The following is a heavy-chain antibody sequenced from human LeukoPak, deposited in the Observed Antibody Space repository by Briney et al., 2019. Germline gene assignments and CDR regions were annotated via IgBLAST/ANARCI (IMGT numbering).Heavy chain of an antibody. Sequence: GGSLRLSCAASGFTFSSYAMNWVRQAPGKGLEWVSAITGSGGRTYYADSVKGRFTISRDNSKNTLYLQMNSLRAEDTAVYYCAKGGRDFWSGLFDYWGQGTLVTVSS. CDR3: AKGGRDFWSGLFDY. J-gene: IGHJ4*02. CDR1: GFTFSSYA. CDR2: ITGSGGRT. V-gene: IGHV3-23*01. D-gene: IGHD3-3*01.